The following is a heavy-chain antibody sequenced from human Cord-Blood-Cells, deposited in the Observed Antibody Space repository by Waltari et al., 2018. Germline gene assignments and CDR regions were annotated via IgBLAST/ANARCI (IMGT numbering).Heavy chain of an antibody. CDR1: GGSFSGYY. V-gene: IGHV4-34*01. Sequence: QVQLPQWGAGLLKPSETLSLTCAVYGGSFSGYYWSWIRQPPGKGLEWIGEINHSGSTNYNPSLKSRVTISVDTSKNQFSLKLSSVTAADTAVYYCARGNRAAAFDYWGQGTLVTVSS. J-gene: IGHJ4*02. CDR2: INHSGST. D-gene: IGHD6-13*01. CDR3: ARGNRAAAFDY.